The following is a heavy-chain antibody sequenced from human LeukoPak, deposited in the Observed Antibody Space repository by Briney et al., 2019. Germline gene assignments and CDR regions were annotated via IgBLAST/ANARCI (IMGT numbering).Heavy chain of an antibody. V-gene: IGHV4-59*08. D-gene: IGHD3-16*01. CDR3: ARFPRRGPFDI. CDR1: GDSLSRSS. J-gene: IGHJ3*02. Sequence: SETLSLTCTVSGDSLSRSSWSWIRQSPGGGLEWIGYIYYTGSANYNPSLMSRVTISVDTSKDQMSLKLSSVTAADTAVYYCARFPRRGPFDIWGQGTMVTVSS. CDR2: IYYTGSA.